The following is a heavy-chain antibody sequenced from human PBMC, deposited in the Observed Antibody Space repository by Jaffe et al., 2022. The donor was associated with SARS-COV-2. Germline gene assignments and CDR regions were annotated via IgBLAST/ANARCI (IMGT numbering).Heavy chain of an antibody. D-gene: IGHD4-4*01. CDR2: INHSGST. J-gene: IGHJ6*02. CDR3: ASRDDYSNYAEYYGMDV. Sequence: QVQLQQWGAGLLKPSETLSLTCAVYGGSFSGYYWSWIRQPPGKGLEWIGEINHSGSTNYNPSLKSRVTISVDTSKNQFSLKLSSVTAADTAVYYCASRDDYSNYAEYYGMDVWGQGTTVTVSS. V-gene: IGHV4-34*01. CDR1: GGSFSGYY.